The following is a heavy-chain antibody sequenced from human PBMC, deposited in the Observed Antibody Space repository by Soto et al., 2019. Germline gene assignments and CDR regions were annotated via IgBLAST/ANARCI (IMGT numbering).Heavy chain of an antibody. D-gene: IGHD2-21*02. J-gene: IGHJ5*02. Sequence: QVQLVQSGAEVKKPWASVKVSCKASGYTFTSYDINWVRQATRQVLAWMGWMNPNSGNTGYAQKFQGRVTKTRNTSISTAYMELSSLRSEDTAGYYCASVRIVVVTATLLWFDPWGQGTLVTVSS. CDR1: GYTFTSYD. CDR3: ASVRIVVVTATLLWFDP. CDR2: MNPNSGNT. V-gene: IGHV1-8*01.